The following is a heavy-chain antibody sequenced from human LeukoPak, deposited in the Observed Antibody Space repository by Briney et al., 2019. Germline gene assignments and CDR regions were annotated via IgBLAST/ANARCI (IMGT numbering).Heavy chain of an antibody. J-gene: IGHJ6*02. CDR1: GFTFVDYA. CDR2: ISGDASST. Sequence: GGSLRLSCAASGFTFVDYAMHWVRQAPGKGLEWVCLISGDASSTSCADSVKGRFTISRDNSKNSLDLQMNSLRSEDTALYYCARVENICYYYYGLDVWGQGTTVTVS. V-gene: IGHV3-43*02. CDR3: ARVENICYYYYGLDV. D-gene: IGHD2/OR15-2a*01.